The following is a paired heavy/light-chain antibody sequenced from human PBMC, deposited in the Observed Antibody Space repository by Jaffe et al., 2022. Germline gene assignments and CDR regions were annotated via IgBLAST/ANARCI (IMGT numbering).Heavy chain of an antibody. J-gene: IGHJ6*03. CDR1: GYTFTGYY. V-gene: IGHV1-2*06. D-gene: IGHD2-2*01. CDR2: INPNSGGT. CDR3: ARGDIVVVPAAMSDYMDV. Sequence: QVQLVQSGAEVKKPGASVKVSCKASGYTFTGYYMHWVRQAPGQGLEWMGRINPNSGGTNYAQKFQGRVTMTRDTSISTAYMELSRLRSDDTAVYYCARGDIVVVPAAMSDYMDVWGKGTTVTVSS.
Light chain of an antibody. CDR2: AAS. J-gene: IGKJ3*01. CDR3: QQANSFPRT. Sequence: DIQMTQSPSSVSASVGDRVTITCRASQGISSWLAWYQQKPGKAPKLLIYAASSLQSGVPSRFSGSGSGTDFTLTISSLQPEDFATYYCQQANSFPRTFGPGTKVDIK. V-gene: IGKV1-12*01. CDR1: QGISSW.